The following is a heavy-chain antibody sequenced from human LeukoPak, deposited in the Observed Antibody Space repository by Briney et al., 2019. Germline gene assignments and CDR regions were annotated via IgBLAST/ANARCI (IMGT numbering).Heavy chain of an antibody. Sequence: GGSLRLSCAASGFTFSSYGMHWVRQAPGKGLEWVAVVSHDGSNKYYADSVKGRFTISRDNSKNTLYLQMNSLRAEDTAVYYCAEENYYDSSAYPDNWGQGTLVTVSS. V-gene: IGHV3-30*18. CDR3: AEENYYDSSAYPDN. CDR2: VSHDGSNK. CDR1: GFTFSSYG. J-gene: IGHJ4*02. D-gene: IGHD3-22*01.